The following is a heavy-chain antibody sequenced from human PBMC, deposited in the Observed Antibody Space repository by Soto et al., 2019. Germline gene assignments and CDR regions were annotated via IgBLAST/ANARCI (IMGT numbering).Heavy chain of an antibody. V-gene: IGHV1-69*12. J-gene: IGHJ4*02. D-gene: IGHD3-10*01. CDR1: GGTFSSYA. CDR3: ARTALLLWFGGYKSGYFDY. CDR2: IIPIFGTA. Sequence: QVQLVQSGAEVKKPGSSVKVSCKASGGTFSSYAISWVRQAPGQGLEWMGGIIPIFGTANYAQKFQGRVTITADESTSTAYMELSSLRSEDTAVYYCARTALLLWFGGYKSGYFDYWGQGTLVTVSS.